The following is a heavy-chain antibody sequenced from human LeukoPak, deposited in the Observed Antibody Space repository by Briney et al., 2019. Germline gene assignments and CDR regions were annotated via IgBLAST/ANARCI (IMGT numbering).Heavy chain of an antibody. Sequence: GGSLRLSCAASGFTFSSYAMHWVRQAPGKGLEWVAVISYDGGNKYYADSVKGRFTISRDNSKNTLYLQMNSLRAEDTAVYYCAREFRDIVVVPAARRPLDYWGQGTLVTVSS. CDR1: GFTFSSYA. D-gene: IGHD2-2*01. V-gene: IGHV3-30-3*01. J-gene: IGHJ4*02. CDR2: ISYDGGNK. CDR3: AREFRDIVVVPAARRPLDY.